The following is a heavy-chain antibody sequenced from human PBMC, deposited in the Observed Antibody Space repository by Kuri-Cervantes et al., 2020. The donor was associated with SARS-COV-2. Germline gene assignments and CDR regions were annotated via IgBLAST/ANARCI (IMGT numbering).Heavy chain of an antibody. CDR2: IYHSGST. V-gene: IGHV4-38-2*01. D-gene: IGHD5-18*01. Sequence: ESLKISCAASGFTFSDYYMTWIRQAPGKGLEWIGSIYHSGSTYYNPSLKSRVTISVDTSKNQFSLKLSSVTAADTAVYYCARVNTAMAQLDLLDYWGQGTLVTVSS. CDR3: ARVNTAMAQLDLLDY. J-gene: IGHJ4*02. CDR1: GFTFSDYY.